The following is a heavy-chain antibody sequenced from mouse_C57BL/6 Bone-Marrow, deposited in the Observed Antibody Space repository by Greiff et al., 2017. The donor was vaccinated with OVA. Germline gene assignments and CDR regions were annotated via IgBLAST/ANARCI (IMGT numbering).Heavy chain of an antibody. CDR2: IYPRSGNT. Sequence: VQLQQSGAELARPGASVKLSCKASGYTFTSYGISWVKQRTGQGLEWIGEIYPRSGNTYYNEKFKGKATLTADKSSSTAYMVLRSMTSEDSAVYFCARGTVAWFAYWGQGTLVTVSA. D-gene: IGHD3-3*01. J-gene: IGHJ3*01. CDR1: GYTFTSYG. V-gene: IGHV1-81*01. CDR3: ARGTVAWFAY.